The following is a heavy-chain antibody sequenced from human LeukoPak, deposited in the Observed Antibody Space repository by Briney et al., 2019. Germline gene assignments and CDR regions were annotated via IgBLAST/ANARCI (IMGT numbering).Heavy chain of an antibody. CDR1: GFTVSSNY. CDR2: INHSGST. V-gene: IGHV4-34*01. D-gene: IGHD6-6*01. J-gene: IGHJ6*02. CDR3: ASFPAGGAARFYYYGMDV. Sequence: PGGSLRLSCAASGFTVSSNYMSWVRQAPGKGLEWIGEINHSGSTNYNPSLKSRVTISVDTSKNQFSLKLSSVTAADTAVYYCASFPAGGAARFYYYGMDVWGQGTTVTVSS.